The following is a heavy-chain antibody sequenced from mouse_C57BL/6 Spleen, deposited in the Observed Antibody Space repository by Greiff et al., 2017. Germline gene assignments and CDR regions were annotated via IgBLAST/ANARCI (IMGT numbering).Heavy chain of an antibody. J-gene: IGHJ1*03. CDR2: LYPETFDT. CDR1: VFNIKDAY. CDR3: TRGDGYSGYFDV. V-gene: IGHV14-4*01. Sequence: VQLQPSWAELVRPGASVKLSCTASVFNIKDAYMHWVKQRPEHVLELIVLLYPETFDTEYASKFQGKATITADTSSNTAYLQLSSLTSEDTAIYYCTRGDGYSGYFDVWGTGTTVTVSS. D-gene: IGHD2-3*01.